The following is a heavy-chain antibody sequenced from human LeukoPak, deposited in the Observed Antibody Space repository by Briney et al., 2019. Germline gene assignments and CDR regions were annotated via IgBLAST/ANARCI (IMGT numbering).Heavy chain of an antibody. CDR1: GFTFGSYS. J-gene: IGHJ6*03. D-gene: IGHD2-2*01. CDR3: APYCSSTSCPRYYYYMDV. CDR2: ISSSSSYI. V-gene: IGHV3-21*01. Sequence: GGSLRLSCAASGFTFGSYSMNWVRQAPGKGLEWVSSISSSSSYIYYADSVKGRFTISRDNAKNSLYLQMNSLRAEDTAVYYCAPYCSSTSCPRYYYYMDVWGKGTTVTVSS.